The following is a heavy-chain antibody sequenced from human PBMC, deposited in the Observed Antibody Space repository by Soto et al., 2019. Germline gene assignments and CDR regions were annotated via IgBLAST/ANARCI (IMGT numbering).Heavy chain of an antibody. CDR3: ARLHSSSWNYYYYYYGMDV. J-gene: IGHJ6*02. D-gene: IGHD6-13*01. CDR1: CSSFTGYY. V-gene: IGHV4-34*01. Sequence: SATLSLTCAFHCSSFTGYYWSWICKPPRKGLEWIGEINHSGSTNYNPSLKSRVTISVDTSKNQFSLKLSSVTAADTAVYYCARLHSSSWNYYYYYYGMDVWGQGTTVT. CDR2: INHSGST.